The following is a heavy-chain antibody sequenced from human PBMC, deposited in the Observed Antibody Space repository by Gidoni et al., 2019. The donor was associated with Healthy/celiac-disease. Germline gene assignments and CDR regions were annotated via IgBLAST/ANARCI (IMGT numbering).Heavy chain of an antibody. J-gene: IGHJ5*02. CDR1: GGSISSSSYY. V-gene: IGHV4-39*07. Sequence: QLQLQESGPGLVKPSETLSLTCTVSGGSISSSSYYWGWIRQPPGKGLEWIGSIYYSGSTYYNPSLKSRVTISVDTSKNQFSLKLSSVTAADTAVYYCAREHRYCSGGSCYGWFDPWGQGTLVTVSS. CDR3: AREHRYCSGGSCYGWFDP. D-gene: IGHD2-15*01. CDR2: IYYSGST.